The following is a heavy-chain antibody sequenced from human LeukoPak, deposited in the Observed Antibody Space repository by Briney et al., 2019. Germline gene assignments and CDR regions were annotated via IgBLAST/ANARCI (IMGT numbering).Heavy chain of an antibody. Sequence: SETLSLTCAVYGGSFSGYYWSWIRQPPGKGLEWIGEINHSGSTNYNPSLKSRVTISVDTPKNQFSLKLSSVTAADTAVYYCARRARITMVRGAIHNWFDPWGQGTLVTVSS. V-gene: IGHV4-34*01. CDR1: GGSFSGYY. CDR2: INHSGST. J-gene: IGHJ5*02. D-gene: IGHD3-10*01. CDR3: ARRARITMVRGAIHNWFDP.